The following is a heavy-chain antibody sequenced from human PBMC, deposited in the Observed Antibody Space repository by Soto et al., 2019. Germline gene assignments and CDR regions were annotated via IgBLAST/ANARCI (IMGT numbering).Heavy chain of an antibody. CDR2: IYWDDDE. Sequence: QITLKESGPTLVKPTQTLTLTCTFSGFSLSTSGGGVGWVRQPPGRALEWLALIYWDDDERYSPSLKSRLTITKDTSKNQVVLIMTNMDPVDTATYYCAHRRNGYSYFAYWGQGTLVTVAS. CDR3: AHRRNGYSYFAY. D-gene: IGHD5-12*01. J-gene: IGHJ4*02. V-gene: IGHV2-5*02. CDR1: GFSLSTSGGG.